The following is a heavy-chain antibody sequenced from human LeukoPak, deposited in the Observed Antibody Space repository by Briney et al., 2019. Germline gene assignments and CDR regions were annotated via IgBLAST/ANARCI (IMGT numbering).Heavy chain of an antibody. Sequence: ASVKVSCKASGYTFTSYDINWVRQATGQGLEWMGWMNPNSGNTGYAQKFQGRVTMTRNTSISTAYMELSSLRSEDTAVYYCARGTDPLTIAAAGTADYWGQGTLVTASS. J-gene: IGHJ4*02. CDR2: MNPNSGNT. CDR3: ARGTDPLTIAAAGTADY. CDR1: GYTFTSYD. V-gene: IGHV1-8*01. D-gene: IGHD6-13*01.